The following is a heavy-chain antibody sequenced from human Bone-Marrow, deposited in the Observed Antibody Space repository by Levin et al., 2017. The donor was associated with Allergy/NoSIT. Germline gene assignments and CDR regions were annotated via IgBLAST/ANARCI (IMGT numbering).Heavy chain of an antibody. D-gene: IGHD2-21*01. V-gene: IGHV4-30-4*01. J-gene: IGHJ5*02. CDR1: GASISNGDYY. CDR3: ARDRINGNWFDP. CDR2: IYYTGGT. Sequence: LRLSCTVSGASISNGDYYWSWIRQPPGKGLEWIGYIYYTGGTYYTPSLKSRLTMSLDTSKNQFSLNLTSVTAADTAVYYCARDRINGNWFDPWGQGTLVTVSS.